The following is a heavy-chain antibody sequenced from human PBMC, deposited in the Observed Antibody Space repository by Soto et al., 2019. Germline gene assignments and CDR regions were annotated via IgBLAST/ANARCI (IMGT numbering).Heavy chain of an antibody. J-gene: IGHJ4*02. D-gene: IGHD5-12*01. CDR1: GYTFTSYG. CDR3: ARTSVFPVVATIERYFDY. V-gene: IGHV1-18*01. CDR2: ISAYNGNT. Sequence: GVSLKVSCKAPGYTFTSYGISGGRQAPGQGREWMGWISAYNGNTNYAQKLQGRVTMTTDPSTSTAYMELRSLRSDDTAVYYCARTSVFPVVATIERYFDYWGQGTLVTVSS.